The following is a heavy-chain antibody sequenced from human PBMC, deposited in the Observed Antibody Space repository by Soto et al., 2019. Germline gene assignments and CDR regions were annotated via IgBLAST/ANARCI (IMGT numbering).Heavy chain of an antibody. J-gene: IGHJ4*02. CDR1: DFAFGVYL. D-gene: IGHD3-10*01. CDR2: INPDGSNI. V-gene: IGHV3-74*01. CDR3: AREDYYGSGTYPLDQ. Sequence: GGSLRLSCAASDFAFGVYLMHWVRQAPGKGLEWVSRINPDGSNIDYADSVRGRFTISRDNAEKILYLQMNSLRGEDTAVYYCAREDYYGSGTYPLDQWGQGTMVTV.